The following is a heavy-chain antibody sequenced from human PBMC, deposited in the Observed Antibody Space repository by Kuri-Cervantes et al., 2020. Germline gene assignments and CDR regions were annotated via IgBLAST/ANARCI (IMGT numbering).Heavy chain of an antibody. CDR3: AKRYCSGGSCYSDY. Sequence: GGSLRLSCAASGFTSSSYAMSWVRQAPGKGLEWVSAISGSGGSTYYADSVKGRFTISRDNSKNTLYLQMNSLRAEDTAVYYCAKRYCSGGSCYSDYWGQGTLVTVSS. V-gene: IGHV3-23*01. CDR1: GFTSSSYA. D-gene: IGHD2-15*01. CDR2: ISGSGGST. J-gene: IGHJ4*02.